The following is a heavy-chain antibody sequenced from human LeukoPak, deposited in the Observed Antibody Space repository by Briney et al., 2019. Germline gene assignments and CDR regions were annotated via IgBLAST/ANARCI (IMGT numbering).Heavy chain of an antibody. CDR1: GYTFTGYY. CDR2: VNANNGDT. CDR3: AREVGYSSSYYGRFDP. Sequence: ASVKVSCKASGYTFTGYYIHWVRQAHGQGLEWMGRVNANNGDTKYAQKFQGRVTMTSDTSISTAYMELANLRSDDTAVFYCAREVGYSSSYYGRFDPWGQGTLVIVSS. V-gene: IGHV1-2*06. D-gene: IGHD1-26*01. J-gene: IGHJ5*02.